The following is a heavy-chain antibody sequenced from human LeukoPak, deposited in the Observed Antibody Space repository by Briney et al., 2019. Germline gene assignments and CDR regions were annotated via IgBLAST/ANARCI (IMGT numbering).Heavy chain of an antibody. V-gene: IGHV3-7*03. CDR1: GFTFSSYW. D-gene: IGHD3-16*01. CDR2: INHNGNVN. Sequence: GGSLRLSCAASGFTFSSYWMNWARQAPGKGLEWVASINHNGNVNYYVDSMKGRFTISRDNAKNSLYLQMSNLRAEDTAVYFCARGGGLDVWGQGATVTVSS. J-gene: IGHJ6*02. CDR3: ARGGGLDV.